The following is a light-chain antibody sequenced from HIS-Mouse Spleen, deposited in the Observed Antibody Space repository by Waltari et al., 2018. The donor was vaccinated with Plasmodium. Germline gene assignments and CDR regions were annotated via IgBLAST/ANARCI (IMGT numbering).Light chain of an antibody. Sequence: SSELTQDPAVSVALGQTVRITCQGDSLRSYYASWYQQKPGQAPVLVIYGKNNRPSGSPGRFSGSSSGNTASLTITGAQAEDEADYCCNSRDSSGNHQVFGGGTKLTVL. J-gene: IGLJ3*02. CDR1: SLRSYY. V-gene: IGLV3-19*01. CDR3: NSRDSSGNHQV. CDR2: GKN.